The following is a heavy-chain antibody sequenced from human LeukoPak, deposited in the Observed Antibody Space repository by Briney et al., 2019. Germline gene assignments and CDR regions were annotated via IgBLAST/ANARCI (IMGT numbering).Heavy chain of an antibody. CDR3: AKAAEPYYYYYMDV. V-gene: IGHV3-23*01. CDR1: GFTFSSYA. D-gene: IGHD1-14*01. J-gene: IGHJ6*03. Sequence: GGSLRLSCAASGFTFSSYAMSWVRQAPGKGLEWVSAISGSGGSTYYADSVKGRFTIPRDNSKSTLYLQMNSLRAEDTAVYYCAKAAEPYYYYYMDVWGKGTTVTVSS. CDR2: ISGSGGST.